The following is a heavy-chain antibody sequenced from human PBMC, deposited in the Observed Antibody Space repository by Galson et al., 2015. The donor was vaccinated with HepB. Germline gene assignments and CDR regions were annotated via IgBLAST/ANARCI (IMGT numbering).Heavy chain of an antibody. Sequence: SLRLSCATSGLTFSDYWMSWVRQTPGKGLEWVANINKDGNEEYHVDSVKGRFTISRDNAKNSLYLQMNSLRVEDTAVYSCVTDYIGFWGQGTLVTVSS. V-gene: IGHV3-7*01. CDR1: GLTFSDYW. CDR2: INKDGNEE. CDR3: VTDYIGF. J-gene: IGHJ4*02.